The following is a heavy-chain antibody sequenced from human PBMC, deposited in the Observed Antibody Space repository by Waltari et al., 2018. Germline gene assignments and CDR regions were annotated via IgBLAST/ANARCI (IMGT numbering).Heavy chain of an antibody. CDR2: IYYSGST. Sequence: QLQLQESGPGLVKPSETLSLTCTVSGGSISSSSYYWGWIRQPPGKGLEWIGSIYYSGSTYYNPSLMSRVTISVDTSKNQFSLKLSSVTAADTAVYYCARHIVGATGGGDYYYYYMDVWGKGTTVTVSS. V-gene: IGHV4-39*01. CDR3: ARHIVGATGGGDYYYYYMDV. CDR1: GGSISSSSYY. D-gene: IGHD1-26*01. J-gene: IGHJ6*03.